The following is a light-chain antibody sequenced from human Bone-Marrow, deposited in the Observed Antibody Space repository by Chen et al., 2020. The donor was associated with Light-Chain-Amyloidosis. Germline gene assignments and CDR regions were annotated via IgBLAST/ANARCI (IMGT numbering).Light chain of an antibody. CDR2: GAY. V-gene: IGKV1-39*01. J-gene: IGKJ1*01. Sequence: DIRLTQSPSSLSASVGDRVTITCRASQNIGTYLNWYQQKSGRAPKLLLSGAYNRQSGVPTRFGGTGSGTDFTLIITSLQPEDFVTYYCQQSRTFRTFGQGTKVEVK. CDR1: QNIGTY. CDR3: QQSRTFRT.